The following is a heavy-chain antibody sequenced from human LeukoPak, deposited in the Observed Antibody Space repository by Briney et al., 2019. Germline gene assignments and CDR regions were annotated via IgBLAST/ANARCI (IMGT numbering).Heavy chain of an antibody. CDR3: ARGPTYYYDSSGHTFDY. CDR1: GDSFSSNSAA. CDR2: TYYRSKWYN. V-gene: IGHV6-1*01. Sequence: SQTLSLTCAVSGDSFSSNSAAWNWLRQSPSRGLEWLGRTYYRSKWYNDYAVSVTSRITIKPDTSKNQFSLQLNSVTPEDTAMYYCARGPTYYYDSSGHTFDYWGQGTLVTVSS. D-gene: IGHD3-22*01. J-gene: IGHJ4*02.